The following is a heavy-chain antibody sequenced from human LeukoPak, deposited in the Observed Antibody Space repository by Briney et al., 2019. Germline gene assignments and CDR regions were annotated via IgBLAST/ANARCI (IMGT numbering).Heavy chain of an antibody. D-gene: IGHD6-13*01. CDR3: ARLGYSSSWYYFDY. V-gene: IGHV3-74*01. Sequence: GGSLRLSCAASGFTFSSYWMHWVRQAPGKGLVWVSRINSDGYSLIYADSVKGRFTISRDNAKNTLYLEMNSLRAEDTAVYYCARLGYSSSWYYFDYWGQGTLVTVSS. CDR2: INSDGYSL. J-gene: IGHJ4*02. CDR1: GFTFSSYW.